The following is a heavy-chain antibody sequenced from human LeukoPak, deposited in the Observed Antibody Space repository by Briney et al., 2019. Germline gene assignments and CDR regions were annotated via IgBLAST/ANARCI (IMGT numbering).Heavy chain of an antibody. V-gene: IGHV3-53*01. CDR1: GFSVSSNY. CDR2: IYSGGST. Sequence: GGSLRLSCAASGFSVSSNYMSWVRQAPGKGLEWVSVIYSGGSTYYADSVKGRFTISRHNAKNSLYLQMNSLRDEDTAVYYCARDGRPFDIWGQGTMVTVSS. J-gene: IGHJ3*02. CDR3: ARDGRPFDI.